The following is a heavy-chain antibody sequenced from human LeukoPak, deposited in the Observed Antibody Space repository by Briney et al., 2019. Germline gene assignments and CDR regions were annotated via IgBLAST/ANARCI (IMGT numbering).Heavy chain of an antibody. CDR2: IGNTGRTI. CDR3: VRGDRYFFDY. CDR1: GLRFSSYE. Sequence: PGGSLRLSCAASGLRFSSYEMNWVRQAPGRGLEWVSYIGNTGRTIYYVDSVKGRFTVSRDNAKNSLYLQMNSLRAEDTAIYYCVRGDRYFFDYWGQGTLVTVSS. D-gene: IGHD1-14*01. J-gene: IGHJ4*02. V-gene: IGHV3-48*03.